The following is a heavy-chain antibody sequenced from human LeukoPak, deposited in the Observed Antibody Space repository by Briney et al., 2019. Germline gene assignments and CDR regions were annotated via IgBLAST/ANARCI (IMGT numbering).Heavy chain of an antibody. J-gene: IGHJ4*02. CDR3: ARGRWTATETTYYLDY. CDR1: GYSFSDYA. Sequence: GASVKVSCKASGYSFSDYAIQWVRQAPGQRLEWMGWINAGNGKTKYSQNFQGRGTITRDRSASTAYTELSSLRSEDTSIYYCARGRWTATETTYYLDYWGQGTLVTVSS. CDR2: INAGNGKT. V-gene: IGHV1-3*01. D-gene: IGHD4-17*01.